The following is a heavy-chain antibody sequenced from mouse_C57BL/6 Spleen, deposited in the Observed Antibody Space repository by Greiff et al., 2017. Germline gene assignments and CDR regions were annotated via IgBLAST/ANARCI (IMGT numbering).Heavy chain of an antibody. CDR1: GYAFTSYW. CDR2: IDPSDSST. CDR3: AKGESYAMDY. V-gene: IGHV1-50*01. Sequence: QVQLQQPGAELVKPGASVKLSCKASGYAFTSYWMQWVKQRPGQGLEWIGEIDPSDSSTNYNQKFKGKATLTVDTSSSTAYMQLSSLTSEDSAVYYCAKGESYAMDYWGQGTSVTVSS. J-gene: IGHJ4*01. D-gene: IGHD6-2*01.